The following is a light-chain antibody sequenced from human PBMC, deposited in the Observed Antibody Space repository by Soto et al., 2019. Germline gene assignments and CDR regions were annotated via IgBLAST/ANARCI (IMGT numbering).Light chain of an antibody. J-gene: IGKJ5*01. V-gene: IGKV3-15*01. CDR2: DTS. CDR1: QSVSIH. CDR3: QQYSNWPPIT. Sequence: EIVLTQSPCTLSLSLGERATLSCRASQSVSIHLAWYQQKPGQAPRLLIYDTSTRATGIPARFSGSGSGTEFTLTISSLQSEDFAVYYCQQYSNWPPITFGQGTRLEIK.